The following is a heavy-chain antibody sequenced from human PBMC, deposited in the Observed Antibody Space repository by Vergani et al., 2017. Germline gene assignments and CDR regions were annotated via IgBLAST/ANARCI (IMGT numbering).Heavy chain of an antibody. J-gene: IGHJ5*02. CDR3: ATDPTTVTDYNWFDP. Sequence: QVQLVQSGAEVKKPGASVKVSCKASGYTFTGYYMHWVRQAPGQGLEWMGWINPNSGGTNYAQKFQGRVTMTRDTSISTAYMELSRLRSDDTAVYYCATDPTTVTDYNWFDPWGQGTLVTVSS. D-gene: IGHD4-17*01. CDR2: INPNSGGT. V-gene: IGHV1-2*02. CDR1: GYTFTGYY.